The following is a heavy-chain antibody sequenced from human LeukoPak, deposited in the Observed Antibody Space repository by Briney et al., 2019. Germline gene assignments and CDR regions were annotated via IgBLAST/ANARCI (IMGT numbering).Heavy chain of an antibody. J-gene: IGHJ4*02. CDR2: ISSSSSYI. CDR3: ARVLYAYYYDSSGSFDY. D-gene: IGHD3-22*01. Sequence: GGSLRLSCAASGFTFSSYSMNWVRQAPGKGLEWVSSISSSSSYIYYADSVKGRFTISRDNAKNSLYLQMNSLRAEDTAVYYCARVLYAYYYDSSGSFDYWGQGTLVTVSS. CDR1: GFTFSSYS. V-gene: IGHV3-21*01.